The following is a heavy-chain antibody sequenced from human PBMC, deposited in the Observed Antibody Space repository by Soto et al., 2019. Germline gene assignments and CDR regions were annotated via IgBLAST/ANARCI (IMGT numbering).Heavy chain of an antibody. J-gene: IGHJ4*02. CDR1: GFTVSSNY. CDR2: IYSGGST. D-gene: IGHD5-18*01. CDR3: ARGGSRRIQLLFVFDS. Sequence: PGGSLRLSCAASGFTVSSNYMSWVRQAPGKGLEWVSVIYSGGSTYYADSVKDRFTISRDNSKNTLYLQMNGLRAEDTAVYYCARGGSRRIQLLFVFDSWGQGAPVTVSS. V-gene: IGHV3-53*01.